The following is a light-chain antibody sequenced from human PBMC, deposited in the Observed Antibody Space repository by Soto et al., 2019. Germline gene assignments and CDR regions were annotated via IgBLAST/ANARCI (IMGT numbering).Light chain of an antibody. CDR3: QQSYSTPFT. J-gene: IGKJ4*01. CDR1: QSISSY. Sequence: DIQMTQSPSSLSASVGDRVTITCRASQSISSYLNWYQQKPGKAPKVLIYDASSLQSGVPSRFSGSGSGTDFTLSISSLKPEDFATYYCQQSYSTPFTYGGGTKVEIK. V-gene: IGKV1-39*01. CDR2: DAS.